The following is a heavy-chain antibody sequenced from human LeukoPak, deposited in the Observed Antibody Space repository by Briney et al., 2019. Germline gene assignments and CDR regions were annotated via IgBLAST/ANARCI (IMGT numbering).Heavy chain of an antibody. V-gene: IGHV3-48*01. CDR1: GFTFSSYS. J-gene: IGHJ4*02. D-gene: IGHD6-13*01. Sequence: PGGSLRLSCAASGFTFSSYSMNWVRQAPGKGLEWISYISGSTSNKDYADSVKGRFTISRDNAENSLSLQMNSLRGEDTAVYYCARNRRGSSWLRYFDYWGQGTLVTVSS. CDR2: ISGSTSNK. CDR3: ARNRRGSSWLRYFDY.